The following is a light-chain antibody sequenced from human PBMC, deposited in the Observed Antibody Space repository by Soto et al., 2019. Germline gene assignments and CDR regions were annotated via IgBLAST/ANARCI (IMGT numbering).Light chain of an antibody. J-gene: IGLJ1*01. CDR2: EGS. CDR3: CSYAGSSTPDV. V-gene: IGLV2-23*01. CDR1: SSDVGSYNL. Sequence: QSALTQPAPVSGSPGQSITISCTGTSSDVGSYNLVSWYQQHPGKAPKLMIYEGSKRPSGVSNRFSGSKSGNTASLTISGLQAENEADYYCCSYAGSSTPDVFGTGTKVTVL.